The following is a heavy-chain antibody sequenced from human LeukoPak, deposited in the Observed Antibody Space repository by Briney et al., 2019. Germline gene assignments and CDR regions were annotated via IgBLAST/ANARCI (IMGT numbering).Heavy chain of an antibody. V-gene: IGHV3-74*01. D-gene: IGHD1-26*01. CDR1: GFSFDDYG. CDR2: ISGDGSST. Sequence: GGSLRLSCAASGFSFDDYGMTWVRQAPGKGLVWVSRISGDGSSTHYADSVKGRFTISRDNAKNTLSLQMNSLRAEDTAVYYCARDDSGSSGYWGQGTLVAVSS. CDR3: ARDDSGSSGY. J-gene: IGHJ4*02.